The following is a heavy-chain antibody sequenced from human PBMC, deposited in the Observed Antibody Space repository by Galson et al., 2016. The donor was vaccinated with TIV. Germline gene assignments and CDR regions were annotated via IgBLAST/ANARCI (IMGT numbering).Heavy chain of an antibody. J-gene: IGHJ4*02. V-gene: IGHV3-7*01. Sequence: SLRLSCADSRSTFSSSWMNWVRQAPGKGLEWVANINGDGTEIKYVDSVNGRFTISRDNAKNSLYLQMSNLRVEDTAIYYCAQWLGTSNSWGQGTLVTVSS. CDR2: INGDGTEI. D-gene: IGHD6-19*01. CDR1: RSTFSSSW. CDR3: AQWLGTSNS.